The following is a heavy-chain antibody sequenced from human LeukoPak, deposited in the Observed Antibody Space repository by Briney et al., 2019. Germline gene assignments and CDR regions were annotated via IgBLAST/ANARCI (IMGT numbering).Heavy chain of an antibody. CDR1: GGSLSSYY. D-gene: IGHD3-3*01. Sequence: SETLSLTCTVSGGSLSSYYWSWLRQPAGKGLEWIGRIYISGSTNYNPSLKSRVTMSVDTSKNQFSLILNSVTAADTAFYYCAREMGHDLTEFDSWGQGTLVTVSS. J-gene: IGHJ4*02. CDR2: IYISGST. V-gene: IGHV4-4*07. CDR3: AREMGHDLTEFDS.